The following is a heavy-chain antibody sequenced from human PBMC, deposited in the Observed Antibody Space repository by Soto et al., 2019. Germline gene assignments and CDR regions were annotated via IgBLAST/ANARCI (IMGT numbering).Heavy chain of an antibody. D-gene: IGHD2-15*01. CDR3: ARAFEYCSGGSCHGDYYYGMDV. CDR2: ISSSGSTI. J-gene: IGHJ6*02. V-gene: IGHV3-48*03. CDR1: GFTFSSYE. Sequence: EVQLVESGGGLVQPGGSLRLSCAASGFTFSSYEMNWVRQAPGKGLELVSYISSSGSTIYYADSVKGRFTISRDNAKNSLYLQMNSLRAEDTAVYYCARAFEYCSGGSCHGDYYYGMDVWGQGTTVTVSS.